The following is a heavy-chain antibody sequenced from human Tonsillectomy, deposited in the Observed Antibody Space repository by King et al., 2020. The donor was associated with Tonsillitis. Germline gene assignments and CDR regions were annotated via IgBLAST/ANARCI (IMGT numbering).Heavy chain of an antibody. D-gene: IGHD5-12*01. CDR2: IGSSGRAI. Sequence: VQLVESGGGLVQPGGSLRLSCAASGFTFSSYEMNWVRQAPGKGLEWVSYIGSSGRAIYYADSVKGRFTISRDNAKNSLYLQMHSLRAEDTAVYYCARDSGYTIFDYWGQGTLVTVSS. CDR3: ARDSGYTIFDY. V-gene: IGHV3-48*03. J-gene: IGHJ4*02. CDR1: GFTFSSYE.